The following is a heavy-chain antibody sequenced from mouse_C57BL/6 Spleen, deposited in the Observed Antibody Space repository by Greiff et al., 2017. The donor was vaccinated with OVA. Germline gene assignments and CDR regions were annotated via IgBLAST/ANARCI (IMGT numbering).Heavy chain of an antibody. Sequence: VQLQQPGAELVKPGASVKLSCKASGYTFTSYWMHWVKQRPGQGLEWIGMIHPNSGSTNYNEKFKSKATLTVDKSSSTAYMQLSSLTSEDSAVYYCARGRGSGSSPYFDYWGQGTTLTVSS. J-gene: IGHJ2*01. CDR1: GYTFTSYW. CDR2: IHPNSGST. V-gene: IGHV1-64*01. D-gene: IGHD1-1*01. CDR3: ARGRGSGSSPYFDY.